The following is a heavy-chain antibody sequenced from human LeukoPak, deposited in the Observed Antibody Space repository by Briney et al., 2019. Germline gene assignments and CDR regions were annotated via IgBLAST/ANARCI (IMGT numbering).Heavy chain of an antibody. J-gene: IGHJ2*01. D-gene: IGHD6-13*01. CDR1: GYSISSGYY. V-gene: IGHV4-38-2*01. CDR3: ARLPYSSSWAYWYFDL. Sequence: SETLSLTCAVSGYSISSGYYWGCIRQPPGKGLEWIGSIYHSGSTYYNPSLKSRVTISVDTSKNQFSLKLSSVTAADTAVYYCARLPYSSSWAYWYFDLWGRGTLVTVSS. CDR2: IYHSGST.